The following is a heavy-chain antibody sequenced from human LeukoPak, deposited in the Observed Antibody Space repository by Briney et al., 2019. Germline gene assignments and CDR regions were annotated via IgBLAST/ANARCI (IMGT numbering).Heavy chain of an antibody. J-gene: IGHJ4*02. CDR2: IYHSGST. V-gene: IGHV4-38-2*02. CDR3: ASLEYYFDY. CDR1: GYSISSGYY. D-gene: IGHD5-24*01. Sequence: SETVSLTCTVSGYSISSGYYWGWIRQPPGKGLEWIGNIYHSGSTNYNSSLKSRVTISVDTSKNQFSLKLSSVTAADTAVYYCASLEYYFDYWGQGTLVTVSS.